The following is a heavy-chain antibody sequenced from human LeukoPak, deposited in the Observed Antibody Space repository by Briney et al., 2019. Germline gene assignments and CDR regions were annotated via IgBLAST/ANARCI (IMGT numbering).Heavy chain of an antibody. V-gene: IGHV3-23*01. CDR1: GFILSNCA. CDR2: ISGSGGST. CDR3: AKAGLRGYIGRFDY. Sequence: GGSLRLSCAASGFILSNCAMTWVRQAPGKGLEWVSAISGSGGSTYYADSVKGRFTISRDNSKNTLYLQMNSLRAEDTAVYYCAKAGLRGYIGRFDYWGQGTLVTVSS. J-gene: IGHJ4*02. D-gene: IGHD6-13*01.